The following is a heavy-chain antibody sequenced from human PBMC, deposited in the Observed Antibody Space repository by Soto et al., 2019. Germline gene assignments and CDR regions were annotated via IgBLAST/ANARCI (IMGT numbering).Heavy chain of an antibody. J-gene: IGHJ6*02. CDR3: ARGGYSSTWSNRLDRSGRDV. V-gene: IGHV1-69*06. CDR1: GGTFSSYA. CDR2: IVPLFRTT. D-gene: IGHD6-13*01. Sequence: QVQLVQSGAEAKKPGSSVKVSCNTSGGTFSSYAISWVRQAPGQGLEWMGGIVPLFRTTNYAQKFQGRVTSTADTSTYTVYMELSGLRSGDTAVYYWARGGYSSTWSNRLDRSGRDVGGQGTTVTGSS.